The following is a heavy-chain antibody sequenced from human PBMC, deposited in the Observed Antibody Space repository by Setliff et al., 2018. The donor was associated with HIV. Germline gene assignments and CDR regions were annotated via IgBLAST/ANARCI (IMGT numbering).Heavy chain of an antibody. J-gene: IGHJ3*02. CDR1: GGSIGSGSYY. CDR2: IYTSGST. CDR3: ARGWIQLWSDAFDI. D-gene: IGHD5-18*01. V-gene: IGHV4-61*02. Sequence: PSETLSLTCTVSGGSIGSGSYYWSWIRQPAGKGLEWIGRIYTSGSTTYNPSLKSRVTISVDTSKNQFSLKLSSVTAAGTAVYYCARGWIQLWSDAFDIWGQGTMVTVSS.